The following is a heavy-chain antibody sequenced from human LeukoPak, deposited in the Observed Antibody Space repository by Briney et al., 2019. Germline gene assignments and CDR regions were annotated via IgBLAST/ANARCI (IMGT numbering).Heavy chain of an antibody. CDR1: VYTFPVYY. J-gene: IGHJ4*02. V-gene: IGHV1-2*02. D-gene: IGHD6-6*01. CDR3: AREHSSSSGKVFDY. CDR2: INPNSGGT. Sequence: ASVKVSCKSSVYTFPVYYMHWVRQAPGQGLEWMGWINPNSGGTNYAQKFQGRVTMTRDTSISTAYMELSRLGSDDTAVYYCAREHSSSSGKVFDYWGQGTLVTVSS.